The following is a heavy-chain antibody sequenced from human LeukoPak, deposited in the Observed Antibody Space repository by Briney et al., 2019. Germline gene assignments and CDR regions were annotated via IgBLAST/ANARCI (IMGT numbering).Heavy chain of an antibody. CDR2: ISSSSSYI. Sequence: GGSLRLSCAASGFTFSSYSMNWVRQAPGKGLEWVSSISSSSSYIYYADSVKGRFTISRDNAKNSLYLQMNSLRAEDTAVYYCARGGQPTDAFDIWGQGTMVTVSS. V-gene: IGHV3-21*01. D-gene: IGHD2-15*01. CDR3: ARGGQPTDAFDI. CDR1: GFTFSSYS. J-gene: IGHJ3*02.